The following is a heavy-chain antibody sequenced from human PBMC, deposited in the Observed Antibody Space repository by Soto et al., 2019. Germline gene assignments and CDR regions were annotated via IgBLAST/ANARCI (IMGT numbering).Heavy chain of an antibody. CDR3: ARVGKDLSIHGAWNAFDL. V-gene: IGHV4-31*03. Sequence: QVQLQAAGPGLVKPSQTLSLTCTVSGASIRGDDYFWTWIRQRPGKGLEWLGNIYASGSAYTNPSLKSRVCLSVITTQNPFAPMLTSVAAGVATVYYCARVGKDLSIHGAWNAFDLWGHGTEVSVFS. CDR1: GASIRGDDYF. D-gene: IGHD2-2*02. CDR2: IYASGSA. J-gene: IGHJ3*01.